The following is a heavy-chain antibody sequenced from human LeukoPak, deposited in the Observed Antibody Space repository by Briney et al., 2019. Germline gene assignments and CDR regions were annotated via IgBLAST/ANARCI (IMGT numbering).Heavy chain of an antibody. D-gene: IGHD5-18*01. V-gene: IGHV4-34*01. CDR1: GGSFSGYY. CDR2: INHSGST. CDR3: ARGHSGYSHEHDY. J-gene: IGHJ4*02. Sequence: SETLPLTCAVYGGSFSGYYWSWIRQPPGKGLEWIGEINHSGSTNYNPSLKSRVTISVDTSKNQFSLKLSSVTAADTAVYYCARGHSGYSHEHDYWGQGTLVTVSS.